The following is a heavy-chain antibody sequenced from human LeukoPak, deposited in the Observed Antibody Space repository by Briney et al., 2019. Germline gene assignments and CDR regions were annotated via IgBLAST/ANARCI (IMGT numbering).Heavy chain of an antibody. CDR2: ISGNGGTT. V-gene: IGHV3-48*04. CDR3: ARDLDSGNYFFAY. Sequence: PGGSLRLSCAASGFSFGSYGLSWVRQAPGKGPQWVSYISGNGGTTLYADSVEGRFTISRDNAKNSLYLQMSSPRAEDTAVYYCARDLDSGNYFFAYWGQGTPVTVSS. D-gene: IGHD3-22*01. CDR1: GFSFGSYG. J-gene: IGHJ4*02.